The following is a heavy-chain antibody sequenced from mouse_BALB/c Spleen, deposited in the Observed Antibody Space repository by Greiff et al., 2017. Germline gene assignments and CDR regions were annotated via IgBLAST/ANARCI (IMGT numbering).Heavy chain of an antibody. CDR1: GFTFSSYA. D-gene: IGHD4-1*01. Sequence: EVQLVESGGGLVKPGGSLKLSCAASGFTFSSYAMSWVRQTPEKRLEWVATISSGGSYTYYPDSVKGRFTISRDNAKNTLYLQMSSLRSEDTAMYYCARRGYTGTSYFDYWGQGTTLTVSS. J-gene: IGHJ2*01. CDR3: ARRGYTGTSYFDY. CDR2: ISSGGSYT. V-gene: IGHV5-9-3*01.